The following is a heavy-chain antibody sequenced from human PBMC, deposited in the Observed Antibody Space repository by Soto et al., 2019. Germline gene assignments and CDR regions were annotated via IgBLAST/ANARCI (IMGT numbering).Heavy chain of an antibody. CDR2: ISYDGSNK. V-gene: IGHV3-30-3*01. CDR1: GFTFGNDA. Sequence: GGALRLCCAPCGFTFGNDAMHWVCEAPRKGLEWVAVISYDGSNKYYADSVKGRFTISRDNSKSTLYLQMNSLRAEDTAVYYCARDKRDLRFLEWSYYFDYWGQGT. J-gene: IGHJ4*02. D-gene: IGHD3-3*01. CDR3: ARDKRDLRFLEWSYYFDY.